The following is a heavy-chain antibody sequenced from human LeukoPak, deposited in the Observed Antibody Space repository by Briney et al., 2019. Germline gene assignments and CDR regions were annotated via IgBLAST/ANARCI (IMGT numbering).Heavy chain of an antibody. CDR3: VRDKVVVAVGWFDP. CDR1: GFTFSSYG. D-gene: IGHD2-15*01. V-gene: IGHV3-33*01. CDR2: IWYDGSNK. Sequence: GGSLRLSCAASGFTFSSYGMHWVRQAPGKGLERVAVIWYDGSNKYYADSVKGRFTISRDNSKNTLYLQMNSLRAEDTAVYYCVRDKVVVAVGWFDPWGQGTLVTVSS. J-gene: IGHJ5*02.